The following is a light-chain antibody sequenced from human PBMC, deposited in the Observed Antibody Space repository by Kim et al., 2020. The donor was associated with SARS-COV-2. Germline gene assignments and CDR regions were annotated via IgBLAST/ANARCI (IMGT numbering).Light chain of an antibody. CDR1: QNVNNY. Sequence: EVVLTQSPATLSLSPGDRATLSCRASQNVNNYLAWYQQKPGQPPRLLLYDVSTRATGIPARFSGTGSGTDFTLTISSLEPEDFAVYYCQQRKNWSVTFGGGTKVDIK. V-gene: IGKV3-11*01. J-gene: IGKJ4*01. CDR2: DVS. CDR3: QQRKNWSVT.